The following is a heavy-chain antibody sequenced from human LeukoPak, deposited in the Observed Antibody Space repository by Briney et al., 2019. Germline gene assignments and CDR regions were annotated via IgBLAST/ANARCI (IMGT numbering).Heavy chain of an antibody. CDR2: IRSKANSYAT. CDR3: IHRDSSDN. Sequence: GGSLRLSCAASGFTFSNAWMSWVRQASGKGLEWVGRIRSKANSYATAYAASVKGRFTISRDDSKNTAYLQMNSLKTEDTAVYYCIHRDSSDNWGQGTLVTVSS. V-gene: IGHV3-73*01. CDR1: GFTFSNAW. J-gene: IGHJ4*02. D-gene: IGHD3-22*01.